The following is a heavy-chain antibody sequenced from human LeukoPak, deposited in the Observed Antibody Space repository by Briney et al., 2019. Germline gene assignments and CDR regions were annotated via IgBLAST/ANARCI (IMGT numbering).Heavy chain of an antibody. CDR3: ARGRRIVVPAASQVDP. J-gene: IGHJ5*02. CDR1: GYTFTGYY. V-gene: IGHV1-2*02. D-gene: IGHD2-2*01. Sequence: ASVKVSCKASGYTFTGYYMHWVRQAPGQGLEWIGWINPNSGGTNYAQKFQGRVTMTRDTSISTAYMELSRLRSDDTAVYYCARGRRIVVPAASQVDPWGQGTLVTVSS. CDR2: INPNSGGT.